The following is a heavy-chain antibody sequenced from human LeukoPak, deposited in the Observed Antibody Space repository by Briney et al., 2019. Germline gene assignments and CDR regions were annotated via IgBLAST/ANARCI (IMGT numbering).Heavy chain of an antibody. V-gene: IGHV1-2*02. J-gene: IGHJ1*01. CDR3: ARDGYYDSSGSAGFQH. CDR2: INPNSGGT. Sequence: GASVTVSCTASGYTFTGYYMHWVRQAPGQGLERMGWINPNSGGTNYAQKFQGRVTMTRDTSISTAYMELSRLRSDDTAVYYCARDGYYDSSGSAGFQHWGQGTLVTVSS. CDR1: GYTFTGYY. D-gene: IGHD3-22*01.